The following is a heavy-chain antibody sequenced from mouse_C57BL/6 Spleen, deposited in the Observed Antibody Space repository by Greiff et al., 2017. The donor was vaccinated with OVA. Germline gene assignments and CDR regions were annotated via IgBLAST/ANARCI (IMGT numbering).Heavy chain of an antibody. D-gene: IGHD2-5*01. CDR1: GYSFTGYY. Sequence: VQLQQSGPELVKPGASVKISCKASGYSFTGYYMNWVKQSPEKSLEWIGEINPSTGGTTYNQKFKAKATLTVDKSSSTAYMQLKSLTSEDSAVYSCAPSKGAMDDWGQGTSVTVSS. CDR3: APSKGAMDD. V-gene: IGHV1-42*01. J-gene: IGHJ4*01. CDR2: INPSTGGT.